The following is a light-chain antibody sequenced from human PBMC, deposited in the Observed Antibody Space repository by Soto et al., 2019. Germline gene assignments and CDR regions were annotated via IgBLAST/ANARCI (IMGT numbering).Light chain of an antibody. V-gene: IGKV1-5*01. CDR3: QHYNNLLGT. Sequence: DIQMTQSPSTLSASVGDRVTITCRASQSLNSLLAWYQQKPGRAPKLLIYDASTLESGVPSRFSGSGSGTEFTLTISSLQTDDFATYYCQHYNNLLGTFGPGTKVDLK. CDR2: DAS. J-gene: IGKJ3*01. CDR1: QSLNSL.